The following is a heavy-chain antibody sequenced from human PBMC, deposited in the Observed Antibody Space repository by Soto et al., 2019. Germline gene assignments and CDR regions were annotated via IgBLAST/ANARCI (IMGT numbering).Heavy chain of an antibody. CDR3: ARVLNNGVVPARLYFDY. V-gene: IGHV4-59*01. CDR2: IYYSGST. Sequence: PSETLSLTCTVSGGSISSYYWSWIRQPPGKGLEWVGYIYYSGSTNYNPSLKSRVTISVDTSKNQFSLKLSSVTAADTAVYYCARVLNNGVVPARLYFDYWGQGTLVTVSS. D-gene: IGHD2-2*01. CDR1: GGSISSYY. J-gene: IGHJ4*02.